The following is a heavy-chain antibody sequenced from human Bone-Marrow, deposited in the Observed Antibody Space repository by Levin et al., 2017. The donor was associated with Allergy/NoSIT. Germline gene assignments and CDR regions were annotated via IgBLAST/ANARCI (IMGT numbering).Heavy chain of an antibody. V-gene: IGHV3-33*01. CDR1: GLSFSSYG. CDR3: AREKDDGFDI. Sequence: GGSLRLSCEASGLSFSSYGMHWVRQAPGKGLEWVAVIWFDGSNKFYGDSVKGRFTISRDNSKNTLYLQMNSLRAEDTAVYYCAREKDDGFDIWGQGTMVTVSS. J-gene: IGHJ3*02. CDR2: IWFDGSNK.